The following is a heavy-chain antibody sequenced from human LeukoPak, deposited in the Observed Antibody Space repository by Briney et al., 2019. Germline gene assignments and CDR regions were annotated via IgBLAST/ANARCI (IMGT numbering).Heavy chain of an antibody. CDR3: ATFPREYYYGMDV. CDR1: GYTFTGYY. J-gene: IGHJ6*02. Sequence: ASVTVSCKASGYTFTGYYMHWVRQAPGQGLEWMGGINPNSGGTNYAQKFQGRVTMTRDMSISTAYMELSRLRSDDTAVYYCATFPREYYYGMDVWGQGTTVTVSS. V-gene: IGHV1-2*02. CDR2: INPNSGGT. D-gene: IGHD5-24*01.